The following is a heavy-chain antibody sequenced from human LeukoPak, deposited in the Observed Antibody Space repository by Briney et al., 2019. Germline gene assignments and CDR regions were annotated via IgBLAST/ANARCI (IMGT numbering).Heavy chain of an antibody. V-gene: IGHV3-21*01. CDR3: ARRAGDYSHPYDY. D-gene: IGHD3-22*01. J-gene: IGHJ4*02. Sequence: GGSLRLSCAASGFTFSSYSMNWVRQAPGKGLEWVSSISSSSSYIYYVDSVKGRFTISRDNAKNSLYLQMNSLRAEDTAVYYCARRAGDYSHPYDYWGQGTLVTVSS. CDR1: GFTFSSYS. CDR2: ISSSSSYI.